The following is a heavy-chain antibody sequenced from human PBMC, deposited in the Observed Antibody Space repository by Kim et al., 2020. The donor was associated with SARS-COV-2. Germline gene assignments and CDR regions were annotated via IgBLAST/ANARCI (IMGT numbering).Heavy chain of an antibody. J-gene: IGHJ4*02. CDR1: GFTFSSYG. Sequence: GGSLRLSCAASGFTFSSYGMHWVRQAPGKGLEWVAVIWYDGSNKYYADSVKGRFTISRDNSKNTLYLQMNSLRAEDTAVYYCARDYYYDSSGYYEADYWGQGTLVTVSS. D-gene: IGHD3-22*01. CDR3: ARDYYYDSSGYYEADY. V-gene: IGHV3-33*01. CDR2: IWYDGSNK.